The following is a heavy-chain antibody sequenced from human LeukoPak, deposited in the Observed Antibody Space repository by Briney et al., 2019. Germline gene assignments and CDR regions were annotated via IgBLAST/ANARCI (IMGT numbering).Heavy chain of an antibody. CDR3: ARDLGNDCSSTSCVG. D-gene: IGHD2-2*01. Sequence: GSLRIFCSASGFTLSSYSMNWVRQAPGKGLEWVSSISSSSSYIYYADSVKGRFTISRDNAKNSLYLQMNSLRAEDTAVYYCARDLGNDCSSTSCVGWGQGTLVTVSS. CDR2: ISSSSSYI. V-gene: IGHV3-21*01. J-gene: IGHJ4*02. CDR1: GFTLSSYS.